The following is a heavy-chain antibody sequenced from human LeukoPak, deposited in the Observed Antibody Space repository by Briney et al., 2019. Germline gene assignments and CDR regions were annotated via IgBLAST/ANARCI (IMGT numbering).Heavy chain of an antibody. CDR1: GGSIISGGYY. D-gene: IGHD5-24*01. CDR2: IYYSGTT. V-gene: IGHV4-31*03. CDR3: AKSGDGYNFDY. Sequence: SQTLSLTCTVSGGSIISGGYYWSWIRQHPGKGLEWIGYIYYSGTTYYNPSLKSRVTIPVDTSNNQFSLKVTSVTAADTAVYYCAKSGDGYNFDYWGQGTLVTVSS. J-gene: IGHJ4*02.